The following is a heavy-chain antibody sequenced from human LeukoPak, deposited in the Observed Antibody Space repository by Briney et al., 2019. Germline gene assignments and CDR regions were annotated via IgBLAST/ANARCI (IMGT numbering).Heavy chain of an antibody. Sequence: ASVKVSCKASGYTFTAYYIHWVRQAPGQGLEWLGWINPYSGGTNYAQRFQGRVTMTRDTSITTAYMELNRLRSDDTAVYYCSTTVTNNYYFAYWGQGILVTVSS. J-gene: IGHJ4*02. D-gene: IGHD4-17*01. CDR2: INPYSGGT. CDR3: STTVTNNYYFAY. CDR1: GYTFTAYY. V-gene: IGHV1-2*02.